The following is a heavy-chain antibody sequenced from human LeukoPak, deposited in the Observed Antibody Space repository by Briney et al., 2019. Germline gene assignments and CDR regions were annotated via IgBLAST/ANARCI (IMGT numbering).Heavy chain of an antibody. Sequence: SVNVSCKASGGSFSSYAISWVRQAPGQGLEWMGRIIPILGIANYAQKFQGRVTITADKSTSTAYMELSSLRSEDTAVYYCARDLYYDILTGYLYYFDYWGQGTLVTVSS. D-gene: IGHD3-9*01. V-gene: IGHV1-69*04. CDR1: GGSFSSYA. CDR2: IIPILGIA. CDR3: ARDLYYDILTGYLYYFDY. J-gene: IGHJ4*02.